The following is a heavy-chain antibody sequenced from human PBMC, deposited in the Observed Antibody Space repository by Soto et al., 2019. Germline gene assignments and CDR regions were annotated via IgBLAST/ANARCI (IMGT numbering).Heavy chain of an antibody. CDR3: ARALPRDYYDTSGYFDS. CDR2: IYSGGST. J-gene: IGHJ4*02. CDR1: GFTVSSNY. Sequence: PGGSLRLSCAASGFTVSSNYMSWVRQAPGKGLEWVSVIYSGGSTYYADSVKGRFTISRHNSKNTLYLQMDGLRDDDTAVYYCARALPRDYYDTSGYFDSWGQGILVTVSS. V-gene: IGHV3-53*01. D-gene: IGHD3-22*01.